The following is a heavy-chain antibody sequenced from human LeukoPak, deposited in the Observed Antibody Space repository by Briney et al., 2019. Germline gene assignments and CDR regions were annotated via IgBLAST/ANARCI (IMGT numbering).Heavy chain of an antibody. CDR3: TRDMQGSRLYLVGSQND. V-gene: IGHV3-11*04. J-gene: IGHJ4*02. D-gene: IGHD1-26*01. CDR2: ISSSGSTI. CDR1: GFTFSDYY. Sequence: RPGGSLRLSCAASGFTFSDYYMSWIRQAPGKGLEWVSYISSSGSTIYCADSVKGRFTISRDNAMNTLYLQMNSLRAEDSALYYCTRDMQGSRLYLVGSQNDWGQGTLVTVSS.